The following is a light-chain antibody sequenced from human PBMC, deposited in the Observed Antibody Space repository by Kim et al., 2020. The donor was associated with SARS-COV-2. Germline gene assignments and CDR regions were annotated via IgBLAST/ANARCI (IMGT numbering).Light chain of an antibody. CDR2: KDS. CDR3: QSTDSSNTYVV. CDR1: ALPNQY. Sequence: PGQTARITCSGDALPNQYAYWYQQKPGQAPMLVIYKDSKRPSGIPERFSGSSSGTTVTLTISGVQAEDEADYYCQSTDSSNTYVVFGGGTQLTVL. J-gene: IGLJ2*01. V-gene: IGLV3-25*03.